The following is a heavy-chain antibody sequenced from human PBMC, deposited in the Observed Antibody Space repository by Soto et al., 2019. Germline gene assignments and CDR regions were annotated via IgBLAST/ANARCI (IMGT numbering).Heavy chain of an antibody. CDR2: IYSGGST. J-gene: IGHJ4*02. CDR1: GFTVSSNY. CDR3: ARDLDY. Sequence: SLRRSCSPSGFTVSSNYMNCVRQAPGNGLEWVSVIYSGGSTYYAYSVKVRFTISIDNWKNTLYLQMTTLRADDTASYYCARDLDYCGQGSLVIASS. V-gene: IGHV3-53*01.